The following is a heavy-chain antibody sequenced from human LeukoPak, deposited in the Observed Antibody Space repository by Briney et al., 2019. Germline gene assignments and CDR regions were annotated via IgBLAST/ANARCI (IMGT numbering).Heavy chain of an antibody. J-gene: IGHJ4*02. CDR2: IYYSGST. D-gene: IGHD5-12*01. V-gene: IGHV4-30-4*01. CDR1: GGSISSGDYY. CDR3: ARDRRYSPADY. Sequence: SETLSLTCTVSGGSISSGDYYWSWIRQPPGKGLEWIGYIYYSGSTYYNPSLKSRVTISVDTSKNQFSLKLSSVTAADTAMYYCARDRRYSPADYWGQGTLVTVSS.